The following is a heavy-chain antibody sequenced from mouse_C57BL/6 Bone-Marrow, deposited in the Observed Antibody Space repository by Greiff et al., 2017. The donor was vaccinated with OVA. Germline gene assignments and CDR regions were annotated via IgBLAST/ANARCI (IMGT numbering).Heavy chain of an antibody. Sequence: QVQLQQSGAELARPGASVKLSCKASGYTFTSYGISWVKQRTGQGLEWIGEIYPRSGNTYYNEKFKGKATLTADKSSSTAYMELRSLTSEDSAVYFCASQAYYSNYEFAYWGQGTLVTVSA. V-gene: IGHV1-81*01. D-gene: IGHD2-5*01. J-gene: IGHJ3*01. CDR2: IYPRSGNT. CDR3: ASQAYYSNYEFAY. CDR1: GYTFTSYG.